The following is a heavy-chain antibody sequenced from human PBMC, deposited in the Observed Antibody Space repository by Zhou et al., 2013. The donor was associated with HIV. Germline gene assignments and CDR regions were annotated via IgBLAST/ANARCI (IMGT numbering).Heavy chain of an antibody. CDR2: INPNSGGT. CDR1: GYTFTNFY. Sequence: QGQLVQSGAEVKNPGASVKVSCKASGYTFTNFYLYWVRQAPGQGLEWMGWINPNSGGTKYAQKFQGWATMTRDTSISTAYMELSRLRSDDTAVYYCARGRGLYYYYMDVWGQGTTVTVS. J-gene: IGHJ6*03. D-gene: IGHD5-12*01. V-gene: IGHV1-2*04. CDR3: ARGRGLYYYYMDV.